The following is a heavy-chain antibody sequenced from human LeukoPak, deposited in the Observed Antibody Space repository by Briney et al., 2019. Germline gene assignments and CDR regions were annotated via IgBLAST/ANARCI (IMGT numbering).Heavy chain of an antibody. D-gene: IGHD6-13*01. V-gene: IGHV3-11*01. J-gene: IGHJ4*02. Sequence: GASLRLSCAASGFTLSDYYMSWIRQAPVKGLEWVSYISSSGSTIYYADSVKGRFTISRDNAKNSLYLQMNSLRAEDTAVYYCASDLMGIAYRGAFYYWGQGTLVTVSS. CDR3: ASDLMGIAYRGAFYY. CDR1: GFTLSDYY. CDR2: ISSSGSTI.